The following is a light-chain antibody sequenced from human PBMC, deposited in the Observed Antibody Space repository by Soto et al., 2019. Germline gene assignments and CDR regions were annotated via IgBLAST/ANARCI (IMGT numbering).Light chain of an antibody. CDR2: EAS. V-gene: IGKV1-5*03. CDR1: HTISTW. Sequence: DIQLTQSPSTLSASVGDRVTITCRASHTISTWLAWYQQKPGKAPTLLIYEASRLGTGVPSRFSGSGSGIEFSLTISSLQPDDSATYYCQQYNTFWTFGHGTKVEI. J-gene: IGKJ1*01. CDR3: QQYNTFWT.